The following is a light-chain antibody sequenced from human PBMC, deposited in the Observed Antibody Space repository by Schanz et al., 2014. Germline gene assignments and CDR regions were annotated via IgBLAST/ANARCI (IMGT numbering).Light chain of an antibody. CDR3: TSYAGSNQVV. J-gene: IGLJ2*01. CDR1: GSADGAFTY. V-gene: IGLV2-14*01. Sequence: QSALTQPASVSGSPGQSITISCTATGSADGAFTYVSWYQQHPGKAPKLMIYDVSNRPSGVSNRFSGSKSGNTASLTVSGLQAEDEADYYCTSYAGSNQVVFGGGTKLPVL. CDR2: DVS.